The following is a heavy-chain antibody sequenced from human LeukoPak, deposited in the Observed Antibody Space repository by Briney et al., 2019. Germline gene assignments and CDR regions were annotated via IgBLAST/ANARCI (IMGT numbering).Heavy chain of an antibody. Sequence: SETLSLTCTVFGGFDSSFHWSWIRQPAGERLEWIVRIYMSGSTGYNPSLKSRVTISVDKSKSQFSLKLSSVTAADTAVYFCARDRFAAAMDSSAFDIWGQGTMVTVSS. J-gene: IGHJ3*02. V-gene: IGHV4-4*07. CDR1: GGFDSSFH. CDR3: ARDRFAAAMDSSAFDI. CDR2: IYMSGST. D-gene: IGHD6-25*01.